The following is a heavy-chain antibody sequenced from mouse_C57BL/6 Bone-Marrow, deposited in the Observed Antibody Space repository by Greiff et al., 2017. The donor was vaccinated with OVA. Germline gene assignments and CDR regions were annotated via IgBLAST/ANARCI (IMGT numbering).Heavy chain of an antibody. V-gene: IGHV14-4*01. CDR2: IDPENGDT. J-gene: IGHJ2*01. CDR1: GFNIKDDY. D-gene: IGHD2-5*01. CDR3: TPDNSNPYFDY. Sequence: VQLQQSGAELVRPGASVKLSCTASGFNIKDDYMHWVKQRPEQGLEWIGWIDPENGDTEYASKFQGKATITADTSSNTAYLQLSSLTSEDTAVYYCTPDNSNPYFDYWGQGTILTVSA.